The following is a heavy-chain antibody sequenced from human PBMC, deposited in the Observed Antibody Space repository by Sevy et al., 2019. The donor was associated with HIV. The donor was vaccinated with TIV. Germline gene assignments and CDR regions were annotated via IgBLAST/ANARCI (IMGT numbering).Heavy chain of an antibody. V-gene: IGHV4-59*01. D-gene: IGHD5-12*01. CDR2: IYYSGST. CDR1: GGSISSYY. CDR3: ARDRGYSGYDYDY. J-gene: IGHJ4*02. Sequence: SETLSLTCTVSGGSISSYYWSWIRQPPGKVLEWIGNIYYSGSTNYNPSLRSRVTISVDTSKNQFSLKLSSVTAADTAVYYCARDRGYSGYDYDYWGQGTLVTVSS.